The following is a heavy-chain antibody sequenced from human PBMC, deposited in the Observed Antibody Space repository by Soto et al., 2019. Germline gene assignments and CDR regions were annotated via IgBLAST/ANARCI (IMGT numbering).Heavy chain of an antibody. CDR1: GGSISSYY. CDR2: IYYSGST. Sequence: SETLSLTCTVSGGSISSYYWSWIRQPPGKGLEWIGYIYYSGSTNYNPSLKSRVTISVDTSKNQFSLKLSSVTAADTAVYYCARLQYYDILTGYSYYFDYWGQGTLVTVS. D-gene: IGHD3-9*01. J-gene: IGHJ4*02. V-gene: IGHV4-59*08. CDR3: ARLQYYDILTGYSYYFDY.